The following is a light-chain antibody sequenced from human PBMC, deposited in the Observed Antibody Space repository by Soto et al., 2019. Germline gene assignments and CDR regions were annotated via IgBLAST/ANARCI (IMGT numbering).Light chain of an antibody. CDR3: QQSYSTPRT. CDR1: QSISSY. J-gene: IGKJ1*01. Sequence: DIHMTHSPSSLSAAVVERGTIACRASQSISSYLNWYQQKPGKAPKLLIYAASSLQSGVPSRFSGSGSGTDFTLTISSLQPEDFATYYCQQSYSTPRTFGQGTKVDNK. CDR2: AAS. V-gene: IGKV1-39*01.